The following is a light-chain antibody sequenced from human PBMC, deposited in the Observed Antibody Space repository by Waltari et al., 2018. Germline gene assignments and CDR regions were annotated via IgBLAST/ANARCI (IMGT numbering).Light chain of an antibody. CDR1: QSISKY. J-gene: IGKJ1*01. CDR2: EAT. CDR3: QKYGTLPAT. V-gene: IGKV3-20*01. Sequence: EIRLTQSPGALSFSPGERATLSCTSSQSISKYLAWYQQKPGQAPRLLIYEATIRATGIPDRFSGSGFGTDFSLTISSLEPEDFAVYYCQKYGTLPATFGQGTKVEIK.